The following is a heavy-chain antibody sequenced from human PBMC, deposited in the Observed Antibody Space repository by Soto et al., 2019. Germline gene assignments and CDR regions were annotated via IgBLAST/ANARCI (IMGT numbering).Heavy chain of an antibody. CDR3: ARLYCSGGSCYSPYYYYGMDV. CDR1: GGSFSGYY. D-gene: IGHD2-15*01. CDR2: INHSGST. Sequence: KPSETLSLTCAVYGGSFSGYYWSWIRQPPGKGLEWIGEINHSGSTNYNPSLKSRVTIPVDTSKNQFSLKLSSVTAADTAVYYCARLYCSGGSCYSPYYYYGMDVWGQGTTVTVSS. J-gene: IGHJ6*02. V-gene: IGHV4-34*01.